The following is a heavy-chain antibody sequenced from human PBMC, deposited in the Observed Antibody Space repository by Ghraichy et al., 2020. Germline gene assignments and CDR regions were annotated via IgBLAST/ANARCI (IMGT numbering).Heavy chain of an antibody. CDR1: GYTFTSYY. CDR2: INPSGGST. CDR3: ARDRSIAARPGVFAY. V-gene: IGHV1-46*01. D-gene: IGHD6-6*01. Sequence: ASVKVSCKASGYTFTSYYMHWVRQSPGQGLEWMGIINPSGGSTSYAQKFQGRVTMPRDTSTSTVYMELSRLRSADTAVYYCARDRSIAARPGVFAYWGQGTLVNGSA. J-gene: IGHJ4*02.